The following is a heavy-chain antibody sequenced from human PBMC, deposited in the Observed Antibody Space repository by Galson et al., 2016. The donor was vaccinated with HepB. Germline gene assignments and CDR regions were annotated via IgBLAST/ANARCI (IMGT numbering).Heavy chain of an antibody. CDR3: AKSTYSVALYNGMDV. D-gene: IGHD6-19*01. J-gene: IGHJ6*02. CDR2: IYNGGNT. CDR1: GFTVSTDY. V-gene: IGHV3-53*01. Sequence: SLRLSCAASGFTVSTDYMAWVRQAPGRGLEWVSVIYNGGNTYYADSVNGRFTISRDNSKNTLFLQMNSLRAGDTAVYYCAKSTYSVALYNGMDVWGQGTTVTVSS.